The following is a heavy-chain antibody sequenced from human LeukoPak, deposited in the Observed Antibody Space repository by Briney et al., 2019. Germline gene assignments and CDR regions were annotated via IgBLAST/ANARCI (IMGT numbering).Heavy chain of an antibody. CDR2: ISVSGGST. J-gene: IGHJ4*02. Sequence: GGSLRLSCAASGFTFSSYAMSWVRQAPGKGLEWVSAISVSGGSTYYADSVKGRFTISRDNSKNTLYLQMNSLRAEDTAVYYCAKVIWFGELFFDYWGQGTLVTVSS. CDR3: AKVIWFGELFFDY. CDR1: GFTFSSYA. V-gene: IGHV3-23*01. D-gene: IGHD3-10*01.